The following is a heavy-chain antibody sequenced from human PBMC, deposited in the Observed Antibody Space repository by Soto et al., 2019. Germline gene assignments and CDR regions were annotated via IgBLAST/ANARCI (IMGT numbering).Heavy chain of an antibody. CDR2: IYNGGST. D-gene: IGHD7-27*01. J-gene: IGHJ4*02. CDR1: GGSISSVYDC. Sequence: QVQLQESGPILVKPSQTLSLTCTVSGGSISSVYDCWSWIRQSPDKGLEWIGHIYNGGSTYNNPSLTXRXTXSXYTSKNQFSLQLRSVTAADTAVYYCARGPSGDKVDYWGQGTLVTVSS. CDR3: ARGPSGDKVDY. V-gene: IGHV4-30-4*01.